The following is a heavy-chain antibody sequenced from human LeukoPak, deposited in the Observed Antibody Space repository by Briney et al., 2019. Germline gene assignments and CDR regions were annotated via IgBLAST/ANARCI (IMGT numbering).Heavy chain of an antibody. CDR3: ATGRDAFSGYDWGYHFDF. D-gene: IGHD5-12*01. V-gene: IGHV1-24*01. J-gene: IGHJ4*02. CDR1: GYTLTESS. Sequence: ASVKVSCKVSGYTLTESSMHWVRQAPGKGLEWMGGFDPENGKTMYAQKFQGRVTMTEDTSADTAYMELSSLRSEDTAVYYCATGRDAFSGYDWGYHFDFWGQGTLVTVSS. CDR2: FDPENGKT.